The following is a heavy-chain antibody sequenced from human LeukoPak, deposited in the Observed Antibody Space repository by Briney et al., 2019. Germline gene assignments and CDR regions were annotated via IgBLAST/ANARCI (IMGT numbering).Heavy chain of an antibody. V-gene: IGHV3-23*01. CDR2: ISGSGGST. CDR3: AKDRGYSGSYCSFDY. Sequence: PAGSLRLSCAASGFTFSSYAMSCVRQAPGKGLEWVSAISGSGGSTYYADSVKGRFTISRDNSKNTLYLQMDNLSAEDTAVYYCAKDRGYSGSYCSFDYWGQGTLVTVSS. CDR1: GFTFSSYA. D-gene: IGHD1-26*01. J-gene: IGHJ4*02.